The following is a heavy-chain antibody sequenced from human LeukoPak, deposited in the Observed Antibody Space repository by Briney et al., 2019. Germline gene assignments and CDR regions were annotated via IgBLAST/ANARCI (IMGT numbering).Heavy chain of an antibody. CDR3: ARDPGYSSSWYGYYFDY. CDR1: GFTFSSYA. CDR2: ILYDGSNK. Sequence: GGSLRLSCAASGFTFSSYAMHWVRQAPGKGLEWVAVILYDGSNKYYADSVKGRFTISRDNTKNTLYLQMNSLRAEDTAVYYCARDPGYSSSWYGYYFDYWGQGTLVTVSS. D-gene: IGHD6-13*01. V-gene: IGHV3-30*04. J-gene: IGHJ4*02.